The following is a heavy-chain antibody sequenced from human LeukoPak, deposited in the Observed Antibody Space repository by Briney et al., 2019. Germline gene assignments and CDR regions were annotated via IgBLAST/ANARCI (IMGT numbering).Heavy chain of an antibody. V-gene: IGHV1-18*01. CDR1: GYTFTSYG. D-gene: IGHD3-3*01. CDR2: ISAYNGNT. J-gene: IGHJ6*02. Sequence: ASVKVSCKASGYTFTSYGISWVRQAPGQGLEWMGWISAYNGNTNYAQKLQGRVTMTTDTSTSTAYMELRSLRSDDTAVYYCAREEYYDFWSANGRDYYYGMDVWGQGTTVTVSS. CDR3: AREEYYDFWSANGRDYYYGMDV.